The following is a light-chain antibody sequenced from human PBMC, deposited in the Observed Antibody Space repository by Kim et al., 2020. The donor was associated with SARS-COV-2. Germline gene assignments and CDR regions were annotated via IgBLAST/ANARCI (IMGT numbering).Light chain of an antibody. CDR1: SSNIGSNT. Sequence: GQRVAISCSGSSSNIGSNTENLYRQLPGTAPKLLLYSNTQRPSGVPDRFSGSKSGTSASLAISGLQSEDEADYYCAAWDDSLNGPVFGGGTQLTVL. CDR3: AAWDDSLNGPV. J-gene: IGLJ2*01. V-gene: IGLV1-44*01. CDR2: SNT.